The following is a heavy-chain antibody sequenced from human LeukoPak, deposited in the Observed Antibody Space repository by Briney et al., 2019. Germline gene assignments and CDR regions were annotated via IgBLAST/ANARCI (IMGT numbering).Heavy chain of an antibody. J-gene: IGHJ5*02. CDR3: ARGHLRWSRNWFDP. D-gene: IGHD4-23*01. CDR1: GFTFSDYY. V-gene: IGHV3-11*01. Sequence: GGSLRLSCAASGFTFSDYYMSWIRQAPGKGLEWVSYISSSGSTIYYADSVKGRFTISRDNAKNSLYLQMNSLRAEDTAVYYCARGHLRWSRNWFDPWGQGTLVAVSS. CDR2: ISSSGSTI.